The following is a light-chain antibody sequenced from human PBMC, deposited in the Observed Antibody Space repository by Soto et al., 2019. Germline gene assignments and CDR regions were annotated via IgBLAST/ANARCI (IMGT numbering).Light chain of an antibody. J-gene: IGKJ1*01. Sequence: EIVMTQSPATLSVSPGERATLSCRASQSVSSNLAWYQQKPGQALRLLIYGASTRATGIPARFSGSGSGTEFPLTIRTLQSEDFAAYYCQQYNNWPPWTFGQGTKVEIK. CDR2: GAS. CDR1: QSVSSN. V-gene: IGKV3-15*01. CDR3: QQYNNWPPWT.